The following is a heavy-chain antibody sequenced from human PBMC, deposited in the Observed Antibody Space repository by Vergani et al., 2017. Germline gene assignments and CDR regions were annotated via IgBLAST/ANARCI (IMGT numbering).Heavy chain of an antibody. CDR1: FDSIRNLY. D-gene: IGHD3-22*01. CDR2: VSHSGDT. CDR3: ARRSSSYYFDI. J-gene: IGHJ5*02. Sequence: QVQLQESGPGLVKPSQTLSLTCSVSFDSIRNLYCNWIRQPPGKGLEWISSVSHSGDTYFNPSLKGRVSISMDTSKNYFFLTLSSVTAADTAMYYCARRSSSYYFDIWGQGVLITVSS. V-gene: IGHV4-59*04.